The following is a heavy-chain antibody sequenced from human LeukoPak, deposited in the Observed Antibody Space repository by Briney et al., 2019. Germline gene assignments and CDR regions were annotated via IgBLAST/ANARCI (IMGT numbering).Heavy chain of an antibody. CDR2: MNPNSGNT. D-gene: IGHD2-2*01. V-gene: IGHV1-8*01. CDR1: GYTFTSYD. Sequence: ASVKVSCKASGYTFTSYDINWVRQATGQGLEWMGWMNPNSGNTGYAQKFQGRVTMTRNTSISTAYMELSSLRSEDTAVYYCARGGSTSTYYYGMDVWGQGTTVTVSS. J-gene: IGHJ6*02. CDR3: ARGGSTSTYYYGMDV.